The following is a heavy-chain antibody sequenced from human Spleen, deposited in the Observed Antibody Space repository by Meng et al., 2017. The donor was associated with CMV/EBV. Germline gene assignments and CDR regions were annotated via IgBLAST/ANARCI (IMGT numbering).Heavy chain of an antibody. J-gene: IGHJ2*01. Sequence: SVKVSCEASGDTFSIYAISWVRQAPGQGLEWMGGIILITGIPNYAQKFQGRVSITVDKLTNTAYMEMNSLISEDTAVYYCARVSEYWYFDVWGRGTQVTVSS. D-gene: IGHD3-3*01. CDR1: GDTFSIYA. CDR2: IILITGIP. V-gene: IGHV1-69*10. CDR3: ARVSEYWYFDV.